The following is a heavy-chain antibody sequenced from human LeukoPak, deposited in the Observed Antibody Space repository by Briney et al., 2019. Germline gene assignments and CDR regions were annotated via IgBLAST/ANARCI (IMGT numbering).Heavy chain of an antibody. D-gene: IGHD6-19*01. J-gene: IGHJ4*02. CDR3: ARGSSGWSFDY. V-gene: IGHV4-34*01. CDR2: INHSGST. CDR1: GGSFSGYY. Sequence: NSSETLSLTCAVYGGSFSGYYWSWIRQPPGKGLEWIGEINHSGSTNYNPSLKSRVTISVDTSKNQFSLKLSSVTAADTAVYYCARGSSGWSFDYWGQGTLVTVSS.